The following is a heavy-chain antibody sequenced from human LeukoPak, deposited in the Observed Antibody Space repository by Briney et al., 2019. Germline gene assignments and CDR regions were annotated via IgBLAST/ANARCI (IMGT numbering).Heavy chain of an antibody. V-gene: IGHV3-23*01. CDR2: ISGSGGGT. J-gene: IGHJ6*02. CDR1: GFTFSSYA. CDR3: ARGHSRYYGMDV. D-gene: IGHD3-16*01. Sequence: PGGSLRHSCAASGFTFSSYAMSWVRQAPGKGLEWVSAISGSGGGTYYADSVKGRFTISRDNAKNSLYLQMNSLRAEDTAVYYCARGHSRYYGMDVWGQGTTVTVSS.